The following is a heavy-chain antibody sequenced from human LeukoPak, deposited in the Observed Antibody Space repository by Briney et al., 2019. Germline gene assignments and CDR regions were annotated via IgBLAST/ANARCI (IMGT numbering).Heavy chain of an antibody. CDR2: ISSSSSYI. Sequence: MSGGSLRLSCAASGFTFSSYSMNWVRQAPGKGLEWVSSISSSSSYIYYADSVKGRFTISRDNAKNSLYLQMNSLRAEDTAVYYCAKTPLGYCTNGVCLFDYWGQGTLVTVSS. V-gene: IGHV3-21*01. J-gene: IGHJ4*02. D-gene: IGHD2-8*01. CDR3: AKTPLGYCTNGVCLFDY. CDR1: GFTFSSYS.